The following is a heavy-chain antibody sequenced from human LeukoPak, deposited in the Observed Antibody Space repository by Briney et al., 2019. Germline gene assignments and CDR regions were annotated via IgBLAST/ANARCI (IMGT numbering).Heavy chain of an antibody. CDR1: GFTFSSYW. CDR3: ARDPSRLAVGPGGFDY. V-gene: IGHV3-74*01. D-gene: IGHD6-19*01. CDR2: INSDGSST. J-gene: IGHJ4*02. Sequence: GGSLRLSCAASGFTFSSYWMHWVRQAPGKGLVWVSRINSDGSSTSYADSVKGRFTISRDNAKNTLYLQMDSLRAEDTAVYYCARDPSRLAVGPGGFDYWGQGTLVTASS.